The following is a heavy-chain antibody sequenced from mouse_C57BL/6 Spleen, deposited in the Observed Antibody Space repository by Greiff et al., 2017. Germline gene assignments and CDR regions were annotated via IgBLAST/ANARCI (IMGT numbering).Heavy chain of an antibody. J-gene: IGHJ4*01. Sequence: VKLVESGPGLVAPSQSLSITCTVSGFSLTSYCVSWVRQPPGQGLEWLGVIWGDGSTHYHSALISSLSISKDNTKSQVFIKLNSLQTDDTATYHFVKQNLYGDDAMDYWGQGTSVTVSS. CDR1: GFSLTSYC. CDR2: IWGDGST. V-gene: IGHV2-3*01. CDR3: VKQNLYGDDAMDY. D-gene: IGHD2-13*01.